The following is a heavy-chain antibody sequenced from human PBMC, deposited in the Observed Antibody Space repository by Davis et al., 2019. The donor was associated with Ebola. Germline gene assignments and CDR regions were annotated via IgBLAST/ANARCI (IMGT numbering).Heavy chain of an antibody. CDR2: ISRSTNYI. Sequence: GESLKISCTASGFTFSSYNMNWVRQAPGKGLEWVSCISRSTNYIYYADSVKGRFTISRDNAKNSLFLQMNSLRAEDTGVYYCARDADREWETGGWFDPWGQGTLVTVSS. V-gene: IGHV3-21*01. CDR1: GFTFSSYN. D-gene: IGHD1-26*01. CDR3: ARDADREWETGGWFDP. J-gene: IGHJ5*02.